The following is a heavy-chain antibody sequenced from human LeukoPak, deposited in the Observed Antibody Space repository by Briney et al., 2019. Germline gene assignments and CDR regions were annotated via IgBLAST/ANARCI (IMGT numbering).Heavy chain of an antibody. Sequence: PSETLSLTCTVSGGSISSYYWSWIRQPPGKGLEWIGYIYYSGSTNYNPSLKSRVTISVDTSKNQFSLKLCSVTAADTAVYYCARGRIAALYYWGQGTLVTVSS. J-gene: IGHJ4*02. CDR2: IYYSGST. V-gene: IGHV4-59*01. D-gene: IGHD6-6*01. CDR1: GGSISSYY. CDR3: ARGRIAALYY.